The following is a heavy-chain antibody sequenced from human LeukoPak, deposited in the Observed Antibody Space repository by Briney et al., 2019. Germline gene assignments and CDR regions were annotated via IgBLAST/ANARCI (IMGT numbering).Heavy chain of an antibody. D-gene: IGHD6-13*01. CDR3: ARNPRYSSSRGYFQH. J-gene: IGHJ1*01. V-gene: IGHV1-69*04. CDR2: ITPMDGIT. CDR1: GGTFNFYG. Sequence: GASVKVSCKASGGTFNFYGISWVRQAPGQGLEWMGRITPMDGITNYARNFQGRVTITADKSTSTAYMELSRLRSDDTAVYYCARNPRYSSSRGYFQHWGQGTLVTVSS.